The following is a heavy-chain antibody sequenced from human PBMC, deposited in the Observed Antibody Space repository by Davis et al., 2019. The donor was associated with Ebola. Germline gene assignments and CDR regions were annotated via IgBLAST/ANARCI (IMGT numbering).Heavy chain of an antibody. CDR1: GFTFSSYA. CDR2: ISDSGGST. Sequence: GESLKISCAASGFTFSSYAMSWVRQAPGKGLEWVSAISDSGGSTYYADSVRGRFTISRDNSKSTLSLQMKSLRPEDTAVYYCAKDIVVVPAPTAYYYGMDVWGQGTPVAVSS. J-gene: IGHJ6*02. CDR3: AKDIVVVPAPTAYYYGMDV. D-gene: IGHD2-2*01. V-gene: IGHV3-23*01.